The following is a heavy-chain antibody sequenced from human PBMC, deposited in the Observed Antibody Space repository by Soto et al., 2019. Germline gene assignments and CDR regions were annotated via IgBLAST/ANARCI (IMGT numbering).Heavy chain of an antibody. CDR2: ISGSGGSA. V-gene: IGHV3-23*01. CDR1: GFTFSSYA. J-gene: IGHJ6*02. D-gene: IGHD1-26*01. CDR3: AKDWLNGSYRNYYYYGMDV. Sequence: GGSLRLSCAASGFTFSSYAMSWVRQAPGKGLEWVSAISGSGGSAYYADSVKGRFTISRDNSKNTLYLQMNSLRAEDTAVYYCAKDWLNGSYRNYYYYGMDVWGQGTTVTVSS.